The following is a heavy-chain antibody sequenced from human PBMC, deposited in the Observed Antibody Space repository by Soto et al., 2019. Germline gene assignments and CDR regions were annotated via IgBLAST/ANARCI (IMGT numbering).Heavy chain of an antibody. J-gene: IGHJ6*03. Sequence: GGSLRLSCAASGFTFSSYWMSWVRQAPGKGLEWVANIKQDGSEKYYVDSVKGRFTISRDNAKNSLYLQMNSLRAEDTAVYYCATYGSGSYYNPYYYYYYMDVWGKGTTVTVSS. CDR1: GFTFSSYW. D-gene: IGHD3-10*01. V-gene: IGHV3-7*01. CDR3: ATYGSGSYYNPYYYYYYMDV. CDR2: IKQDGSEK.